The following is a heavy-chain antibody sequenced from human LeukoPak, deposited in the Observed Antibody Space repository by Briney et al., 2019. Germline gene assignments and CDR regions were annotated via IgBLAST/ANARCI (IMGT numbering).Heavy chain of an antibody. CDR1: GFTFSSYG. CDR3: AKDRYSYAFEYFES. J-gene: IGHJ4*02. Sequence: GGSLRLSCAASGFTFSSYGMHWVRQAPGKGLEWVAVISNDESTKYYAESVKGRFPISRDNSKNTLSLQVSSLRAEDTAVYCCAKDRYSYAFEYFESWGQGTLVTVSS. V-gene: IGHV3-30*18. CDR2: ISNDESTK. D-gene: IGHD3-16*01.